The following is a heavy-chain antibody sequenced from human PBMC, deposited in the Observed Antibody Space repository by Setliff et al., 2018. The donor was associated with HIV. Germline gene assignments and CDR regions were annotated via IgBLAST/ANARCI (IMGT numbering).Heavy chain of an antibody. J-gene: IGHJ4*02. Sequence: GASVKVSCKASGGTFSSYAITWVRQAPGQGLEWMGGIIPIFGTANYAQKFQGRVTITTDESTSTAYIELSSLRSEDTAVYYCARDFLGDPDWSLDYWGQGTLVTVSS. V-gene: IGHV1-69*05. CDR1: GGTFSSYA. CDR3: ARDFLGDPDWSLDY. D-gene: IGHD3-9*01. CDR2: IIPIFGTA.